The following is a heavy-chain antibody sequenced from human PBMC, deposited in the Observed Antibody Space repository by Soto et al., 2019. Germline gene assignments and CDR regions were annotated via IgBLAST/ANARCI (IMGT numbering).Heavy chain of an antibody. V-gene: IGHV1-46*01. D-gene: IGHD1-26*01. Sequence: QVQLVQSGAEVKKPGASVKVSCKASGYTFTSYYMHWVRQAPGQGLEWMGIINPSGGSTSYAQKFQGRVTMTRDTSTSTVYMELSSLRSEDTAVYYCVREVGATGLDYWGQGTLVTVSS. CDR2: INPSGGST. CDR1: GYTFTSYY. CDR3: VREVGATGLDY. J-gene: IGHJ4*02.